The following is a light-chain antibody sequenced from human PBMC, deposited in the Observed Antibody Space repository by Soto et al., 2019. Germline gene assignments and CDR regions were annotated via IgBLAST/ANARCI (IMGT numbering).Light chain of an antibody. CDR3: QQYDDFPLT. CDR1: QDITNY. Sequence: DIQKTQSPSSLSASVGDRVTITCQASQDITNYLNWYQQRPGKAPKLLIYAASTLETGVPSRFSGSGSGTSFTFNISSLQPEDIATYYCQQYDDFPLTFGGGTNVDMK. CDR2: AAS. V-gene: IGKV1-33*01. J-gene: IGKJ4*01.